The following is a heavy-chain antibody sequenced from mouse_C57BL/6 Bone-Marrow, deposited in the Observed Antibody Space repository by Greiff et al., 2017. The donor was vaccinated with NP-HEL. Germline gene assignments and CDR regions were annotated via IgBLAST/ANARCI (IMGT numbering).Heavy chain of an antibody. J-gene: IGHJ4*01. V-gene: IGHV1-37*01. CDR1: GYTFTDYN. CDR2: INPYNGDT. CDR3: ARWGYYGNYEAMDY. Sequence: EVQLQQSGPELVKPGASVKMSCKASGYTFTDYNMHWVKQSHGKSLEWIGRINPYNGDTFYNQKFKGKATLTVDKSSSTAHMELLSLTSEDFAVYYCARWGYYGNYEAMDYWGQGTSVTVSS. D-gene: IGHD2-1*01.